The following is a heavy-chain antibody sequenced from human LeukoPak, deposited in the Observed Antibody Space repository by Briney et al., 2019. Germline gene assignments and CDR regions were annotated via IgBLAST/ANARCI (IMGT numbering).Heavy chain of an antibody. CDR3: AKEGYYDSSGYYDY. CDR2: VSASGDST. CDR1: GFTFSSYA. D-gene: IGHD3-22*01. J-gene: IGHJ4*02. Sequence: GGSLRLSCAASGFTFSSYAMSWVRQAPGKGLEWVSLVSASGDSTYYADSVKGRFTISRDNSKNTLYLQMNSLRAEDTAVYYCAKEGYYDSSGYYDYWGQGTLVTVSS. V-gene: IGHV3-23*01.